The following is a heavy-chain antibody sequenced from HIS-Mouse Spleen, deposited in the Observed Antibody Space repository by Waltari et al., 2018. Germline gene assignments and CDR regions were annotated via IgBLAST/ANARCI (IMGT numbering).Heavy chain of an antibody. CDR2: ISGSGGST. Sequence: EVQLLESGGGLVQPGGSLRLSCAASGFTFSSYAMSWVRQAPGQGLEWVSAISGSGGSTYYADSVKGRFTISRDNSKNTLYLQMNSLRAEDTAVYYCAKDRKGSSGWGDDAFDIWGQGTMVTVSS. D-gene: IGHD6-19*01. J-gene: IGHJ3*02. CDR1: GFTFSSYA. CDR3: AKDRKGSSGWGDDAFDI. V-gene: IGHV3-23*01.